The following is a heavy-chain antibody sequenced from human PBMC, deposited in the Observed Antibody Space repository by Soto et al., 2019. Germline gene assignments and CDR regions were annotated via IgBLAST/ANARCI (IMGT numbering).Heavy chain of an antibody. CDR3: ARDTNSMVRGANSYYYYGMDI. D-gene: IGHD3-10*01. CDR2: ISAYNGNT. J-gene: IGHJ6*01. CDR1: GYTFTSYG. Sequence: ASVKVSCKASGYTFTSYGSSWVRQAPGQGLEWMGWISAYNGNTNYAQKLQGRVTMTTDTSTSTAYMELRSLRSDDTAVYYCARDTNSMVRGANSYYYYGMDIWGQGTTVTVSS. V-gene: IGHV1-18*01.